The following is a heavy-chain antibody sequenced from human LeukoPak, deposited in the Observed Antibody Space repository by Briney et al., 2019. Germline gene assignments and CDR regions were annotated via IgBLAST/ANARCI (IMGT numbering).Heavy chain of an antibody. CDR3: AARTGRATFDY. CDR2: IYYSGST. Sequence: SETLSLTCTVSGGSISSSSYYWGWIRQPPGKGLEWIGSIYYSGSTYYNPSLKSRVTISVDTSKKQFSLKLSSVTAADTAVYYCAARTGRATFDYWGQEPWSPSPQ. CDR1: GGSISSSSYY. J-gene: IGHJ4*01. V-gene: IGHV4-39*01. D-gene: IGHD1-26*01.